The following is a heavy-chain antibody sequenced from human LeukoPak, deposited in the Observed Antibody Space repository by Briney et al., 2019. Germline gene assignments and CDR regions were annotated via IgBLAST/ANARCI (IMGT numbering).Heavy chain of an antibody. CDR2: IYPGDSDT. CDR1: GYSFTSYW. D-gene: IGHD2-2*01. Sequence: GESLKISCKGSGYSFTSYWIGWVRQMPGKGLEWMGIIYPGDSDTRYSPSFQGQVTISADKSISTAYLQWSGLKASDTAMYYCARLNIVVVPAARANYYYYMDVWGKGTTVTVSS. CDR3: ARLNIVVVPAARANYYYYMDV. J-gene: IGHJ6*03. V-gene: IGHV5-51*01.